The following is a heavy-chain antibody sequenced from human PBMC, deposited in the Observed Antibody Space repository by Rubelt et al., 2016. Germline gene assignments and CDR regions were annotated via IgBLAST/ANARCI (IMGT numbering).Heavy chain of an antibody. V-gene: IGHV3-43D*03. CDR3: ARADYSSGWYLFPQFDH. CDR2: ISWDGGST. Sequence: EVQLVESGGVVVQPGGSLRLSCAASGFTFDDYAMHWVRQAPGKGLEWVSLISWDGGSTYYADSVKGRFTIVRDNSKNSLELQMNSLRVDDTAVYYCARADYSSGWYLFPQFDHWGQGTLVTVSS. J-gene: IGHJ4*02. D-gene: IGHD6-19*01. CDR1: GFTFDDYA.